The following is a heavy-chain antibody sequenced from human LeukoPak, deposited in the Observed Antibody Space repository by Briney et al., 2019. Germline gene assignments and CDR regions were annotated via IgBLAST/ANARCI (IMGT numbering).Heavy chain of an antibody. CDR2: INHSGST. CDR3: ARGPERELFSPFDY. Sequence: SETLSLTCAVYGGSFSGYHWSWIRQPPGKGLEWIGEINHSGSTNYNPSLKSRVTISVDTSKNQFSLKLSSVTAADTAVYYCARGPERELFSPFDYWGQGTLVTVSS. V-gene: IGHV4-34*01. CDR1: GGSFSGYH. J-gene: IGHJ4*02. D-gene: IGHD3-10*01.